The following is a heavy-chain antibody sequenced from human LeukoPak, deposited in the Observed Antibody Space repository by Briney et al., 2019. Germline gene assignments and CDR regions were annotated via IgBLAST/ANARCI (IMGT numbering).Heavy chain of an antibody. V-gene: IGHV3-23*01. D-gene: IGHD6-13*01. CDR1: GFTFSSYA. CDR2: ISGSGGSK. Sequence: PGGSLRLSCAASGFTFSSYAMSWVRQAPGKGLEWVAAISGSGGSKYYADSVKGRFTISRDNSENTPYLQTNSLRAEDTAVYYCAQDHSGSSWRADVVWGQETTVTVSS. J-gene: IGHJ6*02. CDR3: AQDHSGSSWRADVV.